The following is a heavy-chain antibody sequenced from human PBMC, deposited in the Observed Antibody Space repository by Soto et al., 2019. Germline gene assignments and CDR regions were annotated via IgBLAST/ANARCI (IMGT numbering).Heavy chain of an antibody. CDR3: ARESFASGSYYNVNYYYGMDV. CDR1: GGSISSYY. Sequence: SETLSLTCTVSGGSISSYYWSWIRQPPGKGLEWIGYIYYSGSTNYNPSLKSRVTISVDTSKNQFSLKLSSVTAADTAVYYCARESFASGSYYNVNYYYGMDVWGQGTTVTVSS. D-gene: IGHD3-10*01. CDR2: IYYSGST. V-gene: IGHV4-59*01. J-gene: IGHJ6*02.